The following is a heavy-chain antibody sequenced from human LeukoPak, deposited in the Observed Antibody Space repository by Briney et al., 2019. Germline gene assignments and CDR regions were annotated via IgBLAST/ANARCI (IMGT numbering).Heavy chain of an antibody. Sequence: ASVKVSCKASGYTFTNYAMNWVRQAPGQRLECMGWINAGNGKTKSSQRFQDRVTITRDTSASTAYMELNSLRSEDTAVYYCARGIWSSHNKDYYFDYWGQGSLVTVSS. CDR2: INAGNGKT. J-gene: IGHJ4*02. CDR3: ARGIWSSHNKDYYFDY. D-gene: IGHD2-21*01. V-gene: IGHV1-3*01. CDR1: GYTFTNYA.